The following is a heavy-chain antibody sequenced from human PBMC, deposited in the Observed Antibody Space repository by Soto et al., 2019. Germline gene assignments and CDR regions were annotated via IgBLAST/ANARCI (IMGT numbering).Heavy chain of an antibody. D-gene: IGHD6-13*01. CDR2: IFSNDEK. CDR3: ARGYSCSWHYRYGIAV. J-gene: IGHJ6*02. Sequence: SGPTLVNPTDTLTLTCTVSGFSLSNARMGVSWIRQPPGKALEWLAHIFSNDEKSYSTSLKSRLTISKDTSKSQVVLTMTNMDLVDTATYYCARGYSCSWHYRYGIAVSGQGTTVTGSS. CDR1: GFSLSNARMG. V-gene: IGHV2-26*01.